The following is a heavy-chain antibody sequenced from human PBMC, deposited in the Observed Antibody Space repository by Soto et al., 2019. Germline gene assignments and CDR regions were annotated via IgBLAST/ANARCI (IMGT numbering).Heavy chain of an antibody. CDR1: GGTFSSYA. V-gene: IGHV1-69*06. D-gene: IGHD5-18*01. Sequence: QVQLVQSGAEVKKPGSSVKVSCKASGGTFSSYAISWVRQAPGQGLEWMGGIIPIFGTANYAQKFQGRVTITADKSKSTAYMELSSLRSEDTAVYYCAGGTAMAHTSGFDYWGQGTLVTVSS. J-gene: IGHJ4*02. CDR2: IIPIFGTA. CDR3: AGGTAMAHTSGFDY.